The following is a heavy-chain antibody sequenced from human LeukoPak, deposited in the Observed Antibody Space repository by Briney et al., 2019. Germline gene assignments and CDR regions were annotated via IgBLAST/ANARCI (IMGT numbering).Heavy chain of an antibody. Sequence: SETLSLTCAVYGGSFSASYWSWIRQPPNKGLEWIGEINHSGSTNYNPSLKSRVTISVDTSKNQFSLKLSSVTAADTAVYYCARGYSYGYYYYYGMDVWGQGTTVTVSS. J-gene: IGHJ6*02. CDR1: GGSFSASY. V-gene: IGHV4-34*01. D-gene: IGHD5-18*01. CDR3: ARGYSYGYYYYYGMDV. CDR2: INHSGST.